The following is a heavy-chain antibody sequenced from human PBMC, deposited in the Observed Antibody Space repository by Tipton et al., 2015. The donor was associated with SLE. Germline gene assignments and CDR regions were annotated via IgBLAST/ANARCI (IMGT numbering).Heavy chain of an antibody. J-gene: IGHJ4*02. V-gene: IGHV4-39*07. CDR1: GDSISSGTFF. CDR3: ARLVGGWHYSDY. D-gene: IGHD6-19*01. CDR2: VHSRGKT. Sequence: TLSLTCTVSGDSISSGTFFWGWVRQSPEKGLAWIGSVHSRGKTYYNPSLTSRVTISVDPSKNQFSLTLKSVTAADTAVYYYARLVGGWHYSDYWGQGMLVSVSP.